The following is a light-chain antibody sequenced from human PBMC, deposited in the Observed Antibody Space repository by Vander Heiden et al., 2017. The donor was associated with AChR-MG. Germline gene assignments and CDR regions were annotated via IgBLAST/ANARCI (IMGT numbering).Light chain of an antibody. Sequence: QSALTQPASVSGSPAQSITISCTGTSSYIGDSNYVSWYQQHPGRAPKLMIDDVTNRPAGVSKRFAGSKSGNTASLTIPGLQAEEEADYYCSSYRSSSTLEVFGGGTKLTVL. CDR3: SSYRSSSTLEV. CDR2: DVT. CDR1: SSYIGDSNY. V-gene: IGLV2-14*03. J-gene: IGLJ2*01.